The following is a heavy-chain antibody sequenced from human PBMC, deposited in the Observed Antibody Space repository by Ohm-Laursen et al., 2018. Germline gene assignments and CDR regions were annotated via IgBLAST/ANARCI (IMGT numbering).Heavy chain of an antibody. J-gene: IGHJ4*02. Sequence: GSSVKVSCKASGYTFTSYGINWVRQATGQGLEWMGWMNPNSGNTGYAQKFQGRVTMTRNTSISTAYMELSSLRSEDTAVYYCARDLGLVGTNWGYYFNYWGQGTLVTVSS. CDR3: ARDLGLVGTNWGYYFNY. D-gene: IGHD7-27*01. CDR2: MNPNSGNT. CDR1: GYTFTSYG. V-gene: IGHV1-8*02.